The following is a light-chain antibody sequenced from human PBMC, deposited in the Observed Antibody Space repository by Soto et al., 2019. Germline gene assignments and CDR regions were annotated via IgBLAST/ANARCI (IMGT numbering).Light chain of an antibody. V-gene: IGLV2-8*01. Sequence: QSALTQPPSASGSPGQSVTISCTGTSSDVGGYNYVSWYQQHPGKAPKLMIYEVIKRPSGVPDRFSGSKSGNTASLTVSGLQAEDEADYFCSSYAGSNNYVFGTGTKVTV. J-gene: IGLJ1*01. CDR3: SSYAGSNNYV. CDR1: SSDVGGYNY. CDR2: EVI.